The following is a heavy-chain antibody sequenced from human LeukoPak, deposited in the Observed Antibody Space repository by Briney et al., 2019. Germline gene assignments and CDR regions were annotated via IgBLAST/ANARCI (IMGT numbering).Heavy chain of an antibody. Sequence: KTSETLSLTCTVPGGSVSSGSYYWSWIRQHPGKGLEWIGYIYYSGSTYYNPSLKSRVTISVDTSKNQFSLKLSSVTAADTAVYYCASQMYYYDSSGYYCVSYFDYWGQGTLVTVSS. V-gene: IGHV4-31*03. D-gene: IGHD3-22*01. J-gene: IGHJ4*02. CDR2: IYYSGST. CDR1: GGSVSSGSYY. CDR3: ASQMYYYDSSGYYCVSYFDY.